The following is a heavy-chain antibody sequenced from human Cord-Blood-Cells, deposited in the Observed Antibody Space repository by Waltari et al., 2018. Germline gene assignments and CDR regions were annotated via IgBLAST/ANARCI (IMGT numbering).Heavy chain of an antibody. CDR1: GFTFSSYA. V-gene: IGHV3-23*01. CDR2: ISGSGGSN. D-gene: IGHD6-13*01. Sequence: EVQLLESGGGLGEPGGSLRRACAGSGFTFSSYAMSWVSQAPGKGVEWVSAISGSGGSNYYAESMRGLFTISKDETKNTLSLQMNRVRDADTAVYYCAQERYSSSWYYFDYWGQGTLATVSS. CDR3: AQERYSSSWYYFDY. J-gene: IGHJ4*02.